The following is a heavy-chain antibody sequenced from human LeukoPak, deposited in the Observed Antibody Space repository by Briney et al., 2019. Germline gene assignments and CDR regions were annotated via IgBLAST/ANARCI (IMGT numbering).Heavy chain of an antibody. CDR2: IRSSSET. Sequence: GGSLRLSCAASGFIFSQYSMDCIRQAPGKGLEWVSHIRSSSETFYADSVKGRFTISRDNARNSLYLQMNNLRGEDTAIYYCARDAGNSGYGCDLWGQGTLVTVSS. CDR1: GFIFSQYS. D-gene: IGHD5-12*01. CDR3: ARDAGNSGYGCDL. V-gene: IGHV3-48*01. J-gene: IGHJ5*02.